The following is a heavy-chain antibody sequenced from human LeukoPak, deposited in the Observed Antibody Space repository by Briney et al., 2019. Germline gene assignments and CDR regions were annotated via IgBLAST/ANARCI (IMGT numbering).Heavy chain of an antibody. J-gene: IGHJ3*01. D-gene: IGHD3-16*01. Sequence: GGSLRLSCAASGFTVSSNAMSWVRQAPGRGLEWVSSISGSGGSTYYADSVKGRFTISRDNAKNTLYLQLSSLRAEDTAVYYCARGGGDHAFDLWGQGTMVAVSS. CDR1: GFTVSSNA. CDR2: ISGSGGST. CDR3: ARGGGDHAFDL. V-gene: IGHV3-23*01.